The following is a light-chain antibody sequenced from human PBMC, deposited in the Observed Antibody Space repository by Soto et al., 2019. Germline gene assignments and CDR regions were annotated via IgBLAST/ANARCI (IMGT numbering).Light chain of an antibody. CDR1: SSNTASNY. V-gene: IGLV1-47*02. Sequence: QSVLPQPPSTSGTPGQRITISCSGSSSNTASNYVYWYQQLPGTAPKLLIYANNERPSGVPDRFSGSKSGTSASLAISGLRSGDEADYDCAAWDDGLDGPVFGGGTKLTVL. J-gene: IGLJ2*01. CDR2: ANN. CDR3: AAWDDGLDGPV.